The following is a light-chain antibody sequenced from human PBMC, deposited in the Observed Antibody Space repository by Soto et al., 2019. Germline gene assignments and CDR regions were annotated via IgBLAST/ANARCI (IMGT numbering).Light chain of an antibody. J-gene: IGKJ1*01. CDR3: QQSYSTPPT. CDR2: AAS. V-gene: IGKV1-39*01. Sequence: DIQMTQSPSSLSASVGDRVTITCRTSQGINDYLNWYQMKPGESPKLLIYAASALQSGIPSRFSGSGSGTDFTLTISSLQPEDFATYYCQQSYSTPPTFGQGTKVDI. CDR1: QGINDY.